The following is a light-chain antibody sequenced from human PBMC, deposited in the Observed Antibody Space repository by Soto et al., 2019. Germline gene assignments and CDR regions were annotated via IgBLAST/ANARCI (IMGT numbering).Light chain of an antibody. CDR3: AAWDASLSGVWV. J-gene: IGLJ3*02. Sequence: QSVLTQPASVSGSPGQSITISCTGTSSDVGGYNYVSWYQQHPGKAPKLMIYEVSNRPSGVSNRFSGSKSGNTASLTISGLQAEDEADYYCAAWDASLSGVWVFGGGTQLTVL. CDR1: SSDVGGYNY. V-gene: IGLV2-14*01. CDR2: EVS.